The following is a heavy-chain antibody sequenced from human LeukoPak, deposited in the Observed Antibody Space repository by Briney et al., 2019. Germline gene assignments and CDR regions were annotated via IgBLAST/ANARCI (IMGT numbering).Heavy chain of an antibody. D-gene: IGHD6-13*01. CDR3: ARSKQQLGFDY. Sequence: ASVKVSFKSSGYTFTDYYMHWVRQAPGQGLAWMGWINPNSGGTNYAQKFQGRVTMTRDTSISTAYMELSRLRSDDTAVYYCARSKQQLGFDYWGQGTLVTVSS. CDR2: INPNSGGT. V-gene: IGHV1-2*02. J-gene: IGHJ4*02. CDR1: GYTFTDYY.